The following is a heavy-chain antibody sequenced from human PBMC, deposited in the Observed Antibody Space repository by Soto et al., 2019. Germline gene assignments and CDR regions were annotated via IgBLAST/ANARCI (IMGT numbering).Heavy chain of an antibody. V-gene: IGHV4-4*07. Sequence: SETLSLTCTVSGAYVSDFSWSWIRQPAGKGLEWIGRITVNGITQYTPSFRSRVTMSMDTSRNQFSLNLQSATAADTALYYCARESGENWTYEAHWGQGTLVTVSS. J-gene: IGHJ1*01. CDR2: ITVNGIT. CDR1: GAYVSDFS. D-gene: IGHD1-7*01. CDR3: ARESGENWTYEAH.